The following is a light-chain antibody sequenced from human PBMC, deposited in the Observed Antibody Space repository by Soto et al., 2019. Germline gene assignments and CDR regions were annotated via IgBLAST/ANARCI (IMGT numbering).Light chain of an antibody. Sequence: EIVLTQSPGTLSLSPGERATLSYRASQSVSSSYLAWYQQKPGQAPRLLIYGASSRATGIPDRFSGSGSGTDFTLTISRLEPEDFAVYYCQQYRNSLYTFGQGTKLEIK. V-gene: IGKV3-20*01. J-gene: IGKJ2*01. CDR1: QSVSSSY. CDR2: GAS. CDR3: QQYRNSLYT.